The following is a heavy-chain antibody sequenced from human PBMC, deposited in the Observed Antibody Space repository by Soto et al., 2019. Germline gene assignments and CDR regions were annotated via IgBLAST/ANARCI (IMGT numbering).Heavy chain of an antibody. Sequence: ASVKVSCKASGYTLTELSMHWVRQAPGKGLEWMGGFDPEDGETIYAQKFQGRVTMTEDTSTDTAYMELSSLRSEDTAVYYCATWATPYDSSGYYLDYWGQGTLVTVSS. D-gene: IGHD3-22*01. J-gene: IGHJ4*02. CDR3: ATWATPYDSSGYYLDY. V-gene: IGHV1-24*01. CDR1: GYTLTELS. CDR2: FDPEDGET.